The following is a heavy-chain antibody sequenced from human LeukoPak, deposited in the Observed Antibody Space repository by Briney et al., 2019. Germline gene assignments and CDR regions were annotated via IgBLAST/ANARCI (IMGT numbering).Heavy chain of an antibody. CDR3: ASGIAYYQPSKNAFDF. Sequence: PSETLSLTCTVSGGSISSSSYYWSWIRQPPGKGLEWIGSIYYSGSTYYNPSLKSRVTISVDTSKNQFSLKLSSVTAADTAVYYCASGIAYYQPSKNAFDFWGQGTMVIVSS. D-gene: IGHD2-2*01. V-gene: IGHV4-39*07. CDR2: IYYSGST. CDR1: GGSISSSSYY. J-gene: IGHJ3*01.